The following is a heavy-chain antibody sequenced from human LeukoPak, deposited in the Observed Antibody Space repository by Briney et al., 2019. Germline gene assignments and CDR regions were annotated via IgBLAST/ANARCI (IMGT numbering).Heavy chain of an antibody. CDR3: ASMLRSRGWIDT. D-gene: IGHD2-8*01. CDR2: INHSGST. J-gene: IGHJ5*01. Sequence: PSETLSLTYAVYGGSFSGYYWSWIRQPTGKGLEWIGEINHSGSTNYNPSLKSRVTISVDTSKNQFSLKLSSVTAADTAVYYCASMLRSRGWIDTWGHGTLVTVSS. V-gene: IGHV4-34*01. CDR1: GGSFSGYY.